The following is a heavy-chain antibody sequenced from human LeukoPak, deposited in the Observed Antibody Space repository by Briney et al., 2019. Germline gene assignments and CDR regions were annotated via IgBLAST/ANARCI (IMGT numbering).Heavy chain of an antibody. CDR2: IYHSGST. D-gene: IGHD7-27*01. V-gene: IGHV4-30-2*01. J-gene: IGHJ3*02. Sequence: SETLSLTCTVSGGSISSGGYYWSWIRQPPGKGLEWIGYIYHSGSTYYNPSLKSRVTISVDRSKNQFSLKLSSVTAADTAVYYCARVQTGEVGAFDIWGQGTMVTVSS. CDR3: ARVQTGEVGAFDI. CDR1: GGSISSGGYY.